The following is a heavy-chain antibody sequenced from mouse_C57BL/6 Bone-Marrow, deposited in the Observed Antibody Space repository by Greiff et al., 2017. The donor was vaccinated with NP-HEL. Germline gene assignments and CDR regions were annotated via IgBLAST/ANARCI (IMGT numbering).Heavy chain of an antibody. CDR1: GFTFSSYT. V-gene: IGHV5-9*01. D-gene: IGHD4-1*01. CDR3: ARHPNWNAMDY. Sequence: EVMLVESGGGLVKPGGSLKLSCAASGFTFSSYTMSWVRQTPEKRLEWVATISGGGGNTYYPDSVKGRFTISRDNAKNTLYLHMSSLRSEDTALYYCARHPNWNAMDYWGQGTSVTVSS. CDR2: ISGGGGNT. J-gene: IGHJ4*01.